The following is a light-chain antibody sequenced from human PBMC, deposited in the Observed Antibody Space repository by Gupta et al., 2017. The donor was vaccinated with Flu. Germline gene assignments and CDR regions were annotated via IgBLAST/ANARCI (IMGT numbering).Light chain of an antibody. CDR3: SSFTSISLVI. V-gene: IGLV2-14*03. J-gene: IGLJ2*01. CDR1: SSDVGGYNW. Sequence: SSDVGGYNWVAWYQQHPGKAPKLMIYDVSNRPSGVSNRFSGSKSGTTASLTISGLQAEDEADYYCSSFTSISLVILGGGTKLTVL. CDR2: DVS.